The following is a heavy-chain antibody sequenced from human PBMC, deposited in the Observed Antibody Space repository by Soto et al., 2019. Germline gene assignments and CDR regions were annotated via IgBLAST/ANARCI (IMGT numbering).Heavy chain of an antibody. J-gene: IGHJ4*02. CDR3: ARDRLSIVVVPAGIDY. CDR2: ISAYNGNT. CDR1: GYTFTSYG. Sequence: ASVKVSCEASGYTFTSYGISWVRQAPGQGLEWMGWISAYNGNTNYAQKLQGRVNMTTDTTTSTAYMELRSLRPDDTAVYYCARDRLSIVVVPAGIDYWGQGTLVTVSS. V-gene: IGHV1-18*01. D-gene: IGHD2-2*02.